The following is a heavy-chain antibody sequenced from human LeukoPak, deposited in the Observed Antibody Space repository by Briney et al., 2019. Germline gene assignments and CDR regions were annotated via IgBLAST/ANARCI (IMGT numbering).Heavy chain of an antibody. D-gene: IGHD3-9*01. J-gene: IGHJ4*02. V-gene: IGHV3-11*05. Sequence: PGGSLRLSCAASGFTFSDYYMSWIRQAPGKGLEWVSYISSSSSYTNYADSVKGRFTISRDNAKNSLYLQMNNLRAEDTAVYYCARDRYDILTGYYDVWYFDYWGQGTLVTVSS. CDR1: GFTFSDYY. CDR2: ISSSSSYT. CDR3: ARDRYDILTGYYDVWYFDY.